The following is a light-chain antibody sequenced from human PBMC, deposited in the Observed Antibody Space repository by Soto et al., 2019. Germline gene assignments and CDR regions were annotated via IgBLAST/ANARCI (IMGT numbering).Light chain of an antibody. Sequence: QSALTQPRSVSGSPGQSVTISCTGTSSDVGGYNYVSWYQQHPGKAPKLMIYDVSKRPSGVPDRFSGSKSGNTASLTISGLQAEDEADYYCCSYAGSYTSSDVFGTGTKVTVL. CDR1: SSDVGGYNY. CDR2: DVS. V-gene: IGLV2-11*01. CDR3: CSYAGSYTSSDV. J-gene: IGLJ1*01.